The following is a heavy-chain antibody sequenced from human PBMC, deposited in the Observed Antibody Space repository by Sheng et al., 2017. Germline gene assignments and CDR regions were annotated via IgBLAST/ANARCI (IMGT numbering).Heavy chain of an antibody. Sequence: VQLQESGPGLVKPSQTLSLTCTVSGGSISSGSYYWSWIRQPAGKGLEWIGRIYTSGSTNYNPSLKSRVTISVDTSKNQFSLKLSSVTAADTAVYYCARFNYDREGIFDYWGQGTLVTVSS. J-gene: IGHJ4*02. D-gene: IGHD3-22*01. CDR3: ARFNYDREGIFDY. CDR1: GGSISSGSYY. CDR2: IYTSGST. V-gene: IGHV4-61*02.